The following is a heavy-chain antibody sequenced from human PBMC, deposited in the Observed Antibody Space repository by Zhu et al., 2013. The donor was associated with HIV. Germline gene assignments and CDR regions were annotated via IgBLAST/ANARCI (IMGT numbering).Heavy chain of an antibody. J-gene: IGHJ5*02. CDR2: IIPIFGTA. CDR1: GGTFSSYA. D-gene: IGHD3-10*01. Sequence: QVQLVQSGAEVKKPGSSVKVSCKASGGTFSSYAISWVRQAPGQGLEWMGGIIPIFGTANYAQKFQGRVTITADESTSTAYMELSSLRSEDTAVYYCASLMVRGVIRDRWFDPLGPREPSVTVSS. CDR3: ASLMVRGVIRDRWFDP. V-gene: IGHV1-69*01.